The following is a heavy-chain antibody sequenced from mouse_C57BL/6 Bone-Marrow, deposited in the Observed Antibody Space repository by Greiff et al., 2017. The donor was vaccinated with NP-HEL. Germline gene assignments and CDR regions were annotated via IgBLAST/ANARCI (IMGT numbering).Heavy chain of an antibody. CDR2: IDPETGGT. Sequence: QVQLKQSGAELVRPGASVTLSCKASGYTFTDYEMHWVKQTPVHGLEWIGAIDPETGGTAYNQKFKGKAILTADKSSSTAYMELRSLTSEDSAVYYCTRDYSKGFDYWGQGTTLTVSS. D-gene: IGHD2-5*01. J-gene: IGHJ2*01. CDR1: GYTFTDYE. V-gene: IGHV1-15*01. CDR3: TRDYSKGFDY.